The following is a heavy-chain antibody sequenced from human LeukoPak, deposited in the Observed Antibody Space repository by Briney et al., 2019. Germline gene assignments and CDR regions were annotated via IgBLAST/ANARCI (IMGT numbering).Heavy chain of an antibody. J-gene: IGHJ4*02. V-gene: IGHV1-18*01. CDR2: ISAYNGNT. CDR1: GYTFTSYG. Sequence: GASVKVSCKASGYTFTSYGISWVRQAPGQGLEWMGWISAYNGNTNYAQKLQGRATMTTDTSTSTAYMELRSLRSDDTAVYYCARGPPLVGASRALHFDYWGQGTLVTVSS. D-gene: IGHD1-26*01. CDR3: ARGPPLVGASRALHFDY.